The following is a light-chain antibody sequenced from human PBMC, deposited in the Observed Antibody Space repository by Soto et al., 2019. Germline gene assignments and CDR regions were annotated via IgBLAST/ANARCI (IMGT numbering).Light chain of an antibody. CDR1: QSVSSRD. V-gene: IGKV3-20*01. Sequence: EIVLTQSPGTLSLSPGERATLSCRASQSVSSRDLAWYQQKPGQPPRLLIYATSSRAAGIPDRCSGSGSGTDFTLTISRLELEDFAVYYCQQYDTSPGYTFGQGTKLEIK. J-gene: IGKJ2*01. CDR3: QQYDTSPGYT. CDR2: ATS.